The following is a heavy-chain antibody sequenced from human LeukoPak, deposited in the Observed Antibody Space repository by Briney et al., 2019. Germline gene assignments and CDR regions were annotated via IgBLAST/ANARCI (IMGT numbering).Heavy chain of an antibody. J-gene: IGHJ3*02. CDR1: GGSISSYY. CDR2: IYYSGST. CDR3: ARPISGAFGI. Sequence: PSETLSLTCTVSGGSISSYYWSWIRQPPGKGLEWIGYIYYSGSTNYNPSLKSRVTISVDTSKNQFSLKLSSVTAADTAVYYCARPISGAFGIWGQGTMVTVSS. V-gene: IGHV4-59*08. D-gene: IGHD3-3*02.